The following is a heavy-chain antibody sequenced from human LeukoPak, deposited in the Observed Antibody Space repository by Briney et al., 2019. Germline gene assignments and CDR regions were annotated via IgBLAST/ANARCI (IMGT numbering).Heavy chain of an antibody. Sequence: ASVKVSCKASGYTFTSYGISWVRQAPGQGLEWMGWISAYNGNTNYAQNLQGRVTMTTDTSTSTAYMELRSLISDDTAVYYCSRGGVVVVAAEMGFDPWGQGTLVTVSS. CDR1: GYTFTSYG. CDR3: SRGGVVVVAAEMGFDP. J-gene: IGHJ5*02. CDR2: ISAYNGNT. D-gene: IGHD2-15*01. V-gene: IGHV1-18*01.